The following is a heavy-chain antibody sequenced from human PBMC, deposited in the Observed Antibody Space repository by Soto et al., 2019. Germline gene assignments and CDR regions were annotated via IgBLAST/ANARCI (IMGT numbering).Heavy chain of an antibody. CDR2: ISAGGGNI. CDR1: GFMFSSYA. Sequence: GGSLRLSCAASGFMFSSYAMSWVRQAPGKGLEWVSDISAGGGNINYADSVKGRFAISRDKSKSTLYLQMNNLRAEDTAVYYCARGEAGFSGIQYMGYFSYWSQVALVTLSS. CDR3: ARGEAGFSGIQYMGYFSY. V-gene: IGHV3-23*01. J-gene: IGHJ4*02. D-gene: IGHD5-12*01.